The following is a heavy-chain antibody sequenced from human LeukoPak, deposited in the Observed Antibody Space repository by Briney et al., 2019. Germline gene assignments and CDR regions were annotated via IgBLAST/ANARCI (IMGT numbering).Heavy chain of an antibody. J-gene: IGHJ4*02. CDR3: AKALIAAQADY. V-gene: IGHV3-20*04. D-gene: IGHD6-6*01. CDR2: INWNGGST. Sequence: RPGGSLRLSCAASGFTFDNYGMSWVRQAPGKGLEWVSGINWNGGSTGYADSVKGRFTISRDNSKNSLFLQMNSLRTEDTALYYCAKALIAAQADYWGQGTLVTVSS. CDR1: GFTFDNYG.